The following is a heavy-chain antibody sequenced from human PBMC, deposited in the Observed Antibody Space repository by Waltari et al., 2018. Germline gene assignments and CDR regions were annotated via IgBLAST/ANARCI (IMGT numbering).Heavy chain of an antibody. Sequence: QVQLVQSGAEVKKPGSSVKVSCKASGGTFSSYTISWVRQAPGQGLEWMGRIIPILGIANYAQKFQGRVTITADKSTSTAYMELSSLRSEDTAVYYCAREGLRFLEPPGGFDYWGQGTLVTVSS. D-gene: IGHD3-3*01. CDR2: IIPILGIA. CDR1: GGTFSSYT. J-gene: IGHJ4*02. CDR3: AREGLRFLEPPGGFDY. V-gene: IGHV1-69*08.